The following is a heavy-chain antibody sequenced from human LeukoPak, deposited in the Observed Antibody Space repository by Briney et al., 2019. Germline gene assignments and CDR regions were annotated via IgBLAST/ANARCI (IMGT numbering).Heavy chain of an antibody. CDR2: INPNSGGT. V-gene: IGHV1-2*04. D-gene: IGHD1-26*01. Sequence: GASVKVSCKASGYTFAGYYMHWVRQAPGQGLEWMGWINPNSGGTNYAQKFQGWVTMTRDTSISTAYMELSRLRSDDTAVYYCARAPRAVYSGSYYDYWGQGTLVTVSS. CDR3: ARAPRAVYSGSYYDY. J-gene: IGHJ4*02. CDR1: GYTFAGYY.